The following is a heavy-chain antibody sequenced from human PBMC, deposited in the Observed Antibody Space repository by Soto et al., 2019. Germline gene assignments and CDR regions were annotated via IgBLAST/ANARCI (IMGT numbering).Heavy chain of an antibody. J-gene: IGHJ6*03. CDR1: GFTFSTYW. CDR2: IKQDGGEK. D-gene: IGHD1-20*01. CDR3: ASSLYNWNNIYYYYYMDV. V-gene: IGHV3-7*01. Sequence: GGSLRLSCAASGFTFSTYWMSWVRQAPGKGLEWVANIKQDGGEKYYVDSVKGRFTISRDNAKNSLYLQMNSLRAEDTALYYCASSLYNWNNIYYYYYMDVWGKGTTVTVS.